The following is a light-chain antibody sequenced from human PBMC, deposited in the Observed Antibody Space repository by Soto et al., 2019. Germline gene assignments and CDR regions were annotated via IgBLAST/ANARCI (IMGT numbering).Light chain of an antibody. CDR2: DVS. CDR1: HSITNW. CDR3: QPYNNN. J-gene: IGKJ2*01. V-gene: IGKV1-5*01. Sequence: DIQMTQSPSTLSASVGDRVTITCRASHSITNWLAWYQQKPGKAPKVLIYDVSTLGSGVPSRFSGSGSGTEFTLTISSLQPDDFATYYRQPYNNNFGQGTKVDIK.